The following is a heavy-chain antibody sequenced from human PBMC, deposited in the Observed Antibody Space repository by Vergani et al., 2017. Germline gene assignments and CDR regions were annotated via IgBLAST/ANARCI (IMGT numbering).Heavy chain of an antibody. CDR3: AGGNSGRLPKYYYHYYMDV. CDR1: GGTFSFYA. Sequence: QVQLVQSGAEVKKTGSSVKVSCKASGGTFSFYAISWVRQAPGQGLEWMGGIIPVFGTANYAQKFQGRVTITADESTSTAYMELSSLRSEDTAVYYCAGGNSGRLPKYYYHYYMDVWGKGTTVTVSS. CDR2: IIPVFGTA. J-gene: IGHJ6*03. D-gene: IGHD3-10*01. V-gene: IGHV1-69*01.